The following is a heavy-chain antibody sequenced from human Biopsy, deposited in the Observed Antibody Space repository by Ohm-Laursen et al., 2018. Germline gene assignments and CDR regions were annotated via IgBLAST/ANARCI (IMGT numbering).Heavy chain of an antibody. V-gene: IGHV3-30*18. D-gene: IGHD5-18*01. CDR1: GFTFNNYG. J-gene: IGHJ6*02. CDR3: AKDRYNYTPIGGFSMDV. Sequence: SLRLSCTASGFTFNNYGMQWVRQAPGKGLEWVALIFYDGSNTYYADSVKGRFTISRDNSRDTLYLQMSSLRAEDTAVYYCAKDRYNYTPIGGFSMDVWGQGTTVTVSS. CDR2: IFYDGSNT.